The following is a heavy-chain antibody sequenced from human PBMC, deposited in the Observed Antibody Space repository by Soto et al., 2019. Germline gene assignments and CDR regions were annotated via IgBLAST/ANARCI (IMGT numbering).Heavy chain of an antibody. CDR2: ISAYNGNT. J-gene: IGHJ6*02. V-gene: IGHV1-18*01. CDR1: GYTFTSYG. D-gene: IGHD2-2*01. CDR3: ARWSIVVVPAAILYYYYGMDV. Sequence: QVQLVQCGAEVKKPGASVKVSCKASGYTFTSYGISWVRQAPGQGLEWMGWISAYNGNTNYAQKLQGRVTMTTDTSTSTAYMELRSLRSDDTAVYYCARWSIVVVPAAILYYYYGMDVWGQGTTVTVSS.